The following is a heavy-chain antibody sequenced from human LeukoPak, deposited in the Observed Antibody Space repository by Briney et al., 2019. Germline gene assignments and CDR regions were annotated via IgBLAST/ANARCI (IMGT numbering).Heavy chain of an antibody. CDR3: ARIRVLERRFDY. Sequence: ASVKVSCKASGYTFNAYYIHWVRQAPGQGLEWLGWITPHNGDTNYAQKFQGRVTMTWDTSISTAYMELNRLTSDDTALYYCARIRVLERRFDYWGQGTLVTVSS. D-gene: IGHD1-1*01. CDR1: GYTFNAYY. CDR2: ITPHNGDT. J-gene: IGHJ4*02. V-gene: IGHV1-2*02.